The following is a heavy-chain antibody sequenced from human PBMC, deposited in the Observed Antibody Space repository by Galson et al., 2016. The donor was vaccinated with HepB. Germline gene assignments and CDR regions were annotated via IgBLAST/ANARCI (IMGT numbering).Heavy chain of an antibody. CDR1: GFTFGSYV. V-gene: IGHV3-30*04. D-gene: IGHD2-2*01. CDR2: ISSGTTHK. J-gene: IGHJ6*02. CDR3: ARGHPAVPAPWPSYYGLDV. Sequence: SLRLSCAASGFTFGSYVIHWVRQAPGKGLEWVAVISSGTTHKYYADSVKGRFTISRDNSKNTLFLQMNRLRPEDTAVYYCARGHPAVPAPWPSYYGLDVWGQGTTVTVSS.